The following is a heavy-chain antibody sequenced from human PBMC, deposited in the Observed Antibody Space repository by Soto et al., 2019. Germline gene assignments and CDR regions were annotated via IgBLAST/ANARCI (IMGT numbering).Heavy chain of an antibody. V-gene: IGHV3-30-3*01. CDR1: GFTFSNYG. CDR3: ARGRDYLGGDFDY. CDR2: ISYDGSNK. D-gene: IGHD3-16*01. Sequence: QVQLVESGVGVVQPGRSLRLSGTASGFTFSNYGMHWVREAPGKGLKWVAVISYDGSNKYYADSVKGRFTISRDNSKNTLYLQMNSLRAEDTAVYYCARGRDYLGGDFDYWGQGTLVTVSS. J-gene: IGHJ4*02.